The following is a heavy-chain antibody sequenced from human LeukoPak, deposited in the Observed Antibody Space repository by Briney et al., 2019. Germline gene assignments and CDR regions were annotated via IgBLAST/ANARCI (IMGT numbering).Heavy chain of an antibody. V-gene: IGHV3-48*03. CDR2: ISSSGSTT. CDR1: GFTFSSYE. D-gene: IGHD2-15*01. CDR3: ARGEYCSGGSCYSAAFDI. Sequence: PGGSLRLSCAASGFTFSSYEMNWVRQAPGKGLEWVSYISSSGSTTYYADYVKGRFTISRDNAKNSLYLQMNSLRAEDTAVYYCARGEYCSGGSCYSAAFDIWGQGTMVTVSS. J-gene: IGHJ3*02.